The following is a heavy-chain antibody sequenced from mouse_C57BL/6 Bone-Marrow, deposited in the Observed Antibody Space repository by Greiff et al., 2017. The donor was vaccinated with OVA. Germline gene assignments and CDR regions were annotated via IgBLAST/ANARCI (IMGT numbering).Heavy chain of an antibody. J-gene: IGHJ3*01. CDR2: ISSGGDYI. Sequence: EVHLVESGEGLVKPGGSLKLSCAASGFTFSSYAMSWVRQTPEKRLEWVAYISSGGDYIYYADTLKGRFTISRDNARNTLYLQMSSLKAEDTAMYYCTRDTFSVRFAYWGQGTLVTVSA. V-gene: IGHV5-9-1*02. CDR1: GFTFSSYA. CDR3: TRDTFSVRFAY.